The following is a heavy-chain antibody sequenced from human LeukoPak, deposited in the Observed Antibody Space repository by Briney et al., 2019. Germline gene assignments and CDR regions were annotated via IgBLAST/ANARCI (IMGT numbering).Heavy chain of an antibody. Sequence: ASVKVSCKASGYTFTGYYMHWVRQAPGQGLEWMGRINPNSGGTNYAQKFQGRVTMTEDASTDTAYMELSSLRSEDTAVYYCATVWPRGGMITFGGVIPAFDIWGQGTMVTVSS. V-gene: IGHV1-2*06. CDR2: INPNSGGT. CDR3: ATVWPRGGMITFGGVIPAFDI. CDR1: GYTFTGYY. D-gene: IGHD3-16*01. J-gene: IGHJ3*02.